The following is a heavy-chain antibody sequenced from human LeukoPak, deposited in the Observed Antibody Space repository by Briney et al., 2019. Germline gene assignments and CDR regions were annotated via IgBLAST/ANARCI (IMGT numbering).Heavy chain of an antibody. CDR2: INGDGSTT. CDR1: GFTFSSYW. Sequence: PGGSLRLSCAASGFTFSSYWMHWVRQAPGKGLVWVSRINGDGSTTSDADSVKGRFTISRDNAKNTLYLQMNSLRVEDTAVYYCARVGCSGGGCYWVHFDYWGQGTLVTVSS. CDR3: ARVGCSGGGCYWVHFDY. J-gene: IGHJ4*01. V-gene: IGHV3-74*01. D-gene: IGHD2-15*01.